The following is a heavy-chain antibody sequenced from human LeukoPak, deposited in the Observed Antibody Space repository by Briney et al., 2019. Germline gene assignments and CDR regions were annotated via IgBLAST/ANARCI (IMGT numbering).Heavy chain of an antibody. J-gene: IGHJ6*03. CDR2: ISGSGGST. D-gene: IGHD3-10*01. CDR3: AKAVTMVRGVIINVVGYYYYMDV. CDR1: GFTVSSDY. V-gene: IGHV3-23*01. Sequence: PGGSLRLSCAVSGFTVSSDYMSWVRQAPGKGLEWVSAISGSGGSTYYADSVKGRFTISRDNSKNMLYLQMNSLRAEDTAVYYCAKAVTMVRGVIINVVGYYYYMDVWGKGTTVTISS.